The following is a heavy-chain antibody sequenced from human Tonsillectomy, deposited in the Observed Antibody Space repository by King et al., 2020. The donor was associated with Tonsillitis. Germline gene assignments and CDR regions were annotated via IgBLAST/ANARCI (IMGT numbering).Heavy chain of an antibody. V-gene: IGHV1-69*01. CDR2: IIPIFGTA. CDR3: ARSTCYYYEPIDY. J-gene: IGHJ4*02. D-gene: IGHD3-22*01. CDR1: GGTFSRNA. Sequence: QLVQSGAEVKKPGSSVKVSCKASGGTFSRNAINWVRQAPGKGLEWMGGIIPIFGTANYAQNFQDRVTVTADESTSTAYMELSSLTSEDTAVYYCARSTCYYYEPIDYRGQGTLVTVSS.